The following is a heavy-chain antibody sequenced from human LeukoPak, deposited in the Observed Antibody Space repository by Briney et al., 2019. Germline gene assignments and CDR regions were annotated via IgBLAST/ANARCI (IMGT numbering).Heavy chain of an antibody. CDR1: GFNFSSYW. CDR3: ARDHEGALDY. V-gene: IGHV3-7*01. Sequence: GGSMRLSCAASGFNFSSYWMSWVRQAPGKRVEWVGNIKQDGSEKYFVDSVKGRFTTSRDNAKNSLYLQMNSLRAEDTAVYYCARDHEGALDYWGQGTLVTVSS. D-gene: IGHD1-26*01. CDR2: IKQDGSEK. J-gene: IGHJ4*02.